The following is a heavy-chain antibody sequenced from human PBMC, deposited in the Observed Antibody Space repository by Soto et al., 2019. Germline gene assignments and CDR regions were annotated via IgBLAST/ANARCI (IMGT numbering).Heavy chain of an antibody. CDR1: GYTFTSYG. V-gene: IGHV1-18*01. Sequence: ASVKVSCKASGYTFTSYGISWVRQAPGQGLEWMGWISAYNGNTNCAQKLQGRVTMTTDTSTSTAYMELRSLRSDDTAVFYCARSQGPIVVVPAAMKFDYWGQGTLVTVSS. D-gene: IGHD2-2*01. CDR2: ISAYNGNT. J-gene: IGHJ4*02. CDR3: ARSQGPIVVVPAAMKFDY.